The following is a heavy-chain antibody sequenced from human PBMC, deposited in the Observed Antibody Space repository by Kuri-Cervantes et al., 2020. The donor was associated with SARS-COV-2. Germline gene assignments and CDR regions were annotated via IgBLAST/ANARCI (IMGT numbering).Heavy chain of an antibody. Sequence: GGSLRLSCAASGFTFSDYYMSWIRQAPGKGLEWVSYISSSGSTIYYADSVKGRFTISRDNSKNTLYLQMNSLRAEDTAVYYCAKELGYCSSTSSSWCAFDIWGQGTMVTVSS. J-gene: IGHJ3*02. D-gene: IGHD2-2*01. CDR3: AKELGYCSSTSSSWCAFDI. CDR1: GFTFSDYY. V-gene: IGHV3-11*04. CDR2: ISSSGSTI.